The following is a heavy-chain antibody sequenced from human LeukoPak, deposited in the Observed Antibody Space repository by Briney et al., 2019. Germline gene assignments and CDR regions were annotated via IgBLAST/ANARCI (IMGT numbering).Heavy chain of an antibody. D-gene: IGHD2-21*01. Sequence: GGSLRLSCAASGFTVSSNYMSWVRQAPGKWLEWVSMIYAGGSTYYADSVKGRFTTSRDNSKNTLYLQMSSLRAEDTAVYYCASGLYGMDVWGQGTTVTVSS. J-gene: IGHJ6*02. CDR1: GFTVSSNY. CDR2: IYAGGST. V-gene: IGHV3-66*01. CDR3: ASGLYGMDV.